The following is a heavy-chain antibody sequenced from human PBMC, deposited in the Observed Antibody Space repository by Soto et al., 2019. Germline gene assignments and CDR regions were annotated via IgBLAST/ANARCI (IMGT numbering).Heavy chain of an antibody. D-gene: IGHD2-21*02. J-gene: IGHJ4*02. Sequence: ASVKVSCKASGYTFTSYVISWVRQAPGQGLEWMGWISAYNGNTNYAQKLQGRVTMTTDTSTSTAYMELRSLRSDDTAVYYCARDRRTPDLQKLAYCGGGCFNFDYWGQGTLVTVSS. CDR1: GYTFTSYV. CDR3: ARDRRTPDLQKLAYCGGGCFNFDY. V-gene: IGHV1-18*01. CDR2: ISAYNGNT.